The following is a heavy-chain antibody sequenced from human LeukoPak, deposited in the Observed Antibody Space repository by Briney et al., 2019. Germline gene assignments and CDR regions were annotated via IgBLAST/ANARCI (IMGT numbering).Heavy chain of an antibody. J-gene: IGHJ4*02. Sequence: SETLSLTCAVSGGSISSGGSSWSWIRQPPGKGLEWIGYIYHSGSTYYNPSLKSRVTISVDRSKNQFSLKLSSVTAADTAVYYCARAVYGYSSSWYSRYFDYWGQGTLVTVSS. CDR1: GGSISSGGSS. D-gene: IGHD6-13*01. CDR2: IYHSGST. CDR3: ARAVYGYSSSWYSRYFDY. V-gene: IGHV4-30-2*01.